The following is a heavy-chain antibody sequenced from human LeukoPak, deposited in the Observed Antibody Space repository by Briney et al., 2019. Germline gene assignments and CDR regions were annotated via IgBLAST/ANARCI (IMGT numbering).Heavy chain of an antibody. CDR1: GYTFTSYD. J-gene: IGHJ5*02. CDR3: ARGASSINYCSGGSCYPRRGWFDP. V-gene: IGHV1-8*03. CDR2: MNPNSGNT. D-gene: IGHD2-15*01. Sequence: ASVKVSCTASGYTFTSYDINWVRQATGQGLEWMGWMNPNSGNTGYAQKFQGRVTITRNTSISTAYMELSSLRSEDTAVYYCARGASSINYCSGGSCYPRRGWFDPWGQGTLVTVSS.